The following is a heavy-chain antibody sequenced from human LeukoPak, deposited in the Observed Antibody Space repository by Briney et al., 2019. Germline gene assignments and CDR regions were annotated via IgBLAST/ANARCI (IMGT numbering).Heavy chain of an antibody. J-gene: IGHJ6*02. CDR1: GGSIRSSYYY. Sequence: PSETLSLTCTVSGGSIRSSYYYWGWIRQPPGKGLEWIGSIYDSGSTYYNPSLKSRVTISVDTSKNQFSLKLSSVTAADTAVYYCARGGYYYDSSGLEVWGQGTTVTVSS. V-gene: IGHV4-39*01. D-gene: IGHD3-22*01. CDR3: ARGGYYYDSSGLEV. CDR2: IYDSGST.